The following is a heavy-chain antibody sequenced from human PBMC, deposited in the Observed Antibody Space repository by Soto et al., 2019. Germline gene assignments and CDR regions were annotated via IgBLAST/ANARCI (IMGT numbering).Heavy chain of an antibody. CDR2: INPHSGNT. CDR3: GRDTHGDPAFDI. Sequence: ASVKVSCKASGYTFSGYYMHWVRQAPGQGLEWMGWINPHSGNTNYAQKLQGRVTMTTDTSTSTAYMELSSLRSDDTAVYYCGRDTHGDPAFDIWGQGTMVTIS. J-gene: IGHJ3*02. V-gene: IGHV1-2*02. CDR1: GYTFSGYY. D-gene: IGHD4-17*01.